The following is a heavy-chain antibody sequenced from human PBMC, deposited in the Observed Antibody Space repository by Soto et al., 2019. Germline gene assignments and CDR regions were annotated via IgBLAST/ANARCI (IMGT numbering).Heavy chain of an antibody. CDR1: GFSLSTRGVG. V-gene: IGHV2-5*02. CDR3: AHRPRGYAYYFDY. CDR2: IFWDDDK. Sequence: QITLKESGPTLVKPTQPLTLTCTFSGFSLSTRGVGVAWIRQPPGKALEWLALIFWDDDKWYSPSLRSRLTITENTSQTQVVATMTNMEPVDTATYYCAHRPRGYAYYFDYWGQGTPVTVSS. J-gene: IGHJ4*02. D-gene: IGHD5-12*01.